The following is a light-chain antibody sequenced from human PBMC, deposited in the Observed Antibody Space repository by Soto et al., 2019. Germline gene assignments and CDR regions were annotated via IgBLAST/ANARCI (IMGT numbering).Light chain of an antibody. Sequence: EIVLAQSPGTLSLSPGERATLSCRASHSVSSTYLAWYQQKPGQAPRLLIYGASSRATGIPDRFSGSGSGTDFTLTTSRLEPEDFAVYYCQHYGSLVLTFGGGTKVEIK. CDR1: HSVSSTY. V-gene: IGKV3-20*01. CDR3: QHYGSLVLT. CDR2: GAS. J-gene: IGKJ4*01.